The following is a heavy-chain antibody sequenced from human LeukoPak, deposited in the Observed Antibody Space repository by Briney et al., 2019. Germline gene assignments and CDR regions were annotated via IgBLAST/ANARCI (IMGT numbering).Heavy chain of an antibody. Sequence: ASETLSLTCTVSGGSLSSYYWSWIRQPPGMGLEWIGYIYYCGTTNYNPSLKSRVTISVDTSKNQFSLKVSSVTAADTAVYYCARGTMMVGPWGQGTLVTVSS. CDR3: ARGTMMVGP. CDR2: IYYCGTT. V-gene: IGHV4-59*01. CDR1: GGSLSSYY. D-gene: IGHD3-22*01. J-gene: IGHJ5*02.